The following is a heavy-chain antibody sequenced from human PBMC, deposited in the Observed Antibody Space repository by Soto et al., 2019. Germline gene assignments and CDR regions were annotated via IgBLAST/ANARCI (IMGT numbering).Heavy chain of an antibody. Sequence: PGGSLRLSCAGSGFTFSSYWMGWVRQAPGKGLEWVANIKQVGSEKYYVDSVKGRFTISRDNAKNSLYLQMNSLRAEDTAVYYCAREWSYFDYWGQGTLVTVSS. CDR1: GFTFSSYW. CDR2: IKQVGSEK. J-gene: IGHJ4*02. V-gene: IGHV3-7*01. D-gene: IGHD3-3*01. CDR3: AREWSYFDY.